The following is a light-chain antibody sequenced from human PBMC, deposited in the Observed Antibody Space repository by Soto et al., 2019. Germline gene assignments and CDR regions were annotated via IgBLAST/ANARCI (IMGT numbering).Light chain of an antibody. Sequence: EIVLTQSPGSLSLSPGQRATLSCRASQSVDTTFFAWYQKKPGQAPRLLIYGASKRATGIPDRLSGSGSGTDFTLIISRLEPEDFAVSYCQQYMSSVTFGQGTQVEIK. CDR1: QSVDTTF. V-gene: IGKV3-20*01. CDR2: GAS. J-gene: IGKJ1*01. CDR3: QQYMSSVT.